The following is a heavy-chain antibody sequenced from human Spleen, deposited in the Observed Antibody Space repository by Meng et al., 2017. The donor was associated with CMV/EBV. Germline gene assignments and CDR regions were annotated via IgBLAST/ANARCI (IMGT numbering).Heavy chain of an antibody. J-gene: IGHJ4*02. CDR3: ARAGAAVTTNFDF. CDR2: VNGENGDT. Sequence: CKASGYNFDIYAITWVRQAPGQGLEWVGWVNGENGDTNYGQKFQDRVTVTADTFTKTAYMEMRSLRSDDSAMYYCARAGAAVTTNFDFWGQGTLVTVSS. D-gene: IGHD4-17*01. V-gene: IGHV1-18*01. CDR1: GYNFDIYA.